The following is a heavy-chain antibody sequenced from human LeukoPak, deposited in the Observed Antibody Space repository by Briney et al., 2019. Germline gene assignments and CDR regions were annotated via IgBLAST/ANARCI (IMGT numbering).Heavy chain of an antibody. CDR3: ARDGGGYRFYNWFDP. Sequence: GGSLRLSCAASGFPFSDYSMNWVRQAPGKGLEWVSFISRSSSYIHYADSVKGRFTISRDNAKNSLYLQMNSLRAEDTAVYYCARDGGGYRFYNWFDPWGQGTLVTVSS. V-gene: IGHV3-21*01. D-gene: IGHD5-12*01. CDR2: ISRSSSYI. J-gene: IGHJ5*02. CDR1: GFPFSDYS.